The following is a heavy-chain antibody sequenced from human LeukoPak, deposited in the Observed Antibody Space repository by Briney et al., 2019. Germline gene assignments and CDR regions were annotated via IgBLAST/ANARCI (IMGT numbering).Heavy chain of an antibody. CDR3: ARTVRGYYYMDV. Sequence: APVKVSCKASGYTFTGYYMHWVRQAPGQGLEWMGWINPNSGGTNYAQKFQGRVTMTRDTSISTAYMELSRLRSDDTAVYYCARTVRGYYYMDVWGKGTTVTVSS. V-gene: IGHV1-2*02. J-gene: IGHJ6*03. CDR1: GYTFTGYY. CDR2: INPNSGGT. D-gene: IGHD2-21*02.